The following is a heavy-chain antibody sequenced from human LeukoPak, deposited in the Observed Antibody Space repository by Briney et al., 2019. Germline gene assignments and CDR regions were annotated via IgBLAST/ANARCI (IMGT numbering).Heavy chain of an antibody. CDR2: IYYSGST. Sequence: PSETLSLTCTVSGGSIRSYYWSWIRQPPGKGLEWIGYIYYSGSTNYNPALKSRVTISVDTSKNQFSLKLSSVTAADTAVYYCAGGAGDYTFDYWGQGTLVTVSS. J-gene: IGHJ4*02. V-gene: IGHV4-59*01. D-gene: IGHD4-17*01. CDR1: GGSIRSYY. CDR3: AGGAGDYTFDY.